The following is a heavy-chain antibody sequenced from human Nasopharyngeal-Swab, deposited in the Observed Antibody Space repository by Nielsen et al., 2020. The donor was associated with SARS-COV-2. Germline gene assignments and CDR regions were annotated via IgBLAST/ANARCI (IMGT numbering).Heavy chain of an antibody. J-gene: IGHJ6*02. D-gene: IGHD6-13*01. V-gene: IGHV3-23*01. Sequence: WIRQPPGKGLEWVSAINGSGGSTYYADSVKGRFTISRDNSKNTLYLQMNSLRAEDTAVYYCAKDGKRRGIAAAGTLYYYYGMDVWGQGTTVTVSS. CDR3: AKDGKRRGIAAAGTLYYYYGMDV. CDR2: INGSGGST.